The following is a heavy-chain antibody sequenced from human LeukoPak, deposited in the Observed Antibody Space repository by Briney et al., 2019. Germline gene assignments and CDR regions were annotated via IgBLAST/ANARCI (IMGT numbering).Heavy chain of an antibody. Sequence: GGSLRLSCAASGFTFSSYAMHWVRQAPGKVLEWVAVISHDGSNKYYADSVKGRFTISRDNSKNTLYLQMNSLRAEDTAVYYCARDLSLNYDILTAYGMDVWGQGTTVTVSS. J-gene: IGHJ6*02. CDR2: ISHDGSNK. D-gene: IGHD3-9*01. CDR3: ARDLSLNYDILTAYGMDV. V-gene: IGHV3-30-3*01. CDR1: GFTFSSYA.